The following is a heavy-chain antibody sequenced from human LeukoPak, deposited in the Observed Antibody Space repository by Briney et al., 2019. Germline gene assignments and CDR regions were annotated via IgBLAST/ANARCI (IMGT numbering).Heavy chain of an antibody. J-gene: IGHJ4*02. CDR2: ISAYNGNT. Sequence: GASVKVSCKASGYTFTSYGTSWGRQAPGQGLEWMGWISAYNGNTNYAQKLQGRVTMTTDTSTSTAYMELRSLRSDDTAVYYCARDDYYDSSGYAFDYWGQGTLVTVSS. V-gene: IGHV1-18*01. CDR1: GYTFTSYG. D-gene: IGHD3-22*01. CDR3: ARDDYYDSSGYAFDY.